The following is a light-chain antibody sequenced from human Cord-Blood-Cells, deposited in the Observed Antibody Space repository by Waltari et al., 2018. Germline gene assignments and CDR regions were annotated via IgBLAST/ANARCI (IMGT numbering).Light chain of an antibody. Sequence: DIQMTQSPSTLSASVGDRVTITCRASQSISSWLAWYQKKPGKAPKPLIYDASSLESGVQARFSGSGSGTEFTLTISSLQPDDFATYYCQQYNSYSATFGQGTRLEIK. CDR1: QSISSW. J-gene: IGKJ5*01. CDR2: DAS. V-gene: IGKV1-5*01. CDR3: QQYNSYSAT.